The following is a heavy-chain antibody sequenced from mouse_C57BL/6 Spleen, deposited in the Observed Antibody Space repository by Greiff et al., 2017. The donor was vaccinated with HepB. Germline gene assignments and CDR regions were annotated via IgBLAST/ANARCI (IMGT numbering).Heavy chain of an antibody. Sequence: EVKLVESGGGLVKPGGSLKLSCAASGFTFSDYGMHWVRQAPEKGLEWVAYISSGSSTIYYADTVKGRFTISRDNAKNTLFLQMTSLRSEDTAMYYCARPWDGAYWGQGTLVTVSA. CDR2: ISSGSSTI. V-gene: IGHV5-17*01. CDR1: GFTFSDYG. CDR3: ARPWDGAY. J-gene: IGHJ3*01. D-gene: IGHD4-1*01.